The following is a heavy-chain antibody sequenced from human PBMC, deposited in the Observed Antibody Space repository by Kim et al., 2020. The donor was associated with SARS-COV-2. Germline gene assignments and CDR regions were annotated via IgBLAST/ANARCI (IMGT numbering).Heavy chain of an antibody. Sequence: SVRGRFTISSDKSKNTLYLQMNSLIAEDTAVYYFARGLVITTLEGYFDYWGQGTLLTVSS. V-gene: IGHV3-30*01. D-gene: IGHD3-22*01. J-gene: IGHJ4*02. CDR3: ARGLVITTLEGYFDY.